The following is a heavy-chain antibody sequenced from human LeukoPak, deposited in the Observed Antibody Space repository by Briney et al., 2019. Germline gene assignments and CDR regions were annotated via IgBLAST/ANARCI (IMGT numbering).Heavy chain of an antibody. CDR1: GYSFTSYW. V-gene: IGHV5-51*01. J-gene: IGHJ3*02. Sequence: GASLKISCKGSGYSFTSYWIGWVRPMPGKGLEWMGIIYPGDSDTRYSPSFQGQVTISADKSISTAYLQWSSLKASDTAMYYCARQINLYAFDIWGQGTMVTVSS. CDR3: ARQINLYAFDI. CDR2: IYPGDSDT.